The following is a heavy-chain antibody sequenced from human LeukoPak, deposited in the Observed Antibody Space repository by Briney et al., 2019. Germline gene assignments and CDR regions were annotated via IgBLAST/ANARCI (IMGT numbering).Heavy chain of an antibody. CDR1: GGTFSSYA. CDR2: IIPILGIA. CDR3: ASARHGSGSPYDY. D-gene: IGHD3-10*01. Sequence: SVKVSCKASGGTFSSYAISWVRQAPGQGLEWMGSIIPILGIANCAQKFQGRVTITADKSTSTAYMELSSLRSEDTAVYYCASARHGSGSPYDYWGQGTLVTVSS. V-gene: IGHV1-69*04. J-gene: IGHJ4*02.